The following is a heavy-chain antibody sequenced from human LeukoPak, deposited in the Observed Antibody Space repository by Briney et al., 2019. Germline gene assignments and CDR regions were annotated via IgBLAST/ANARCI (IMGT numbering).Heavy chain of an antibody. CDR2: IYYSGST. D-gene: IGHD4-17*01. J-gene: IGHJ6*02. V-gene: IGHV4-59*01. Sequence: PSETLSLTCTVSGGSISSYYWSWIRQPPGKGLEWIGYIYYSGSTNYNPSLKSRVTISVDTSKNQFSLKLNSVTAADTAVYYCARTPPHYGDYGYYGMDVWGQGTTVTVSS. CDR3: ARTPPHYGDYGYYGMDV. CDR1: GGSISSYY.